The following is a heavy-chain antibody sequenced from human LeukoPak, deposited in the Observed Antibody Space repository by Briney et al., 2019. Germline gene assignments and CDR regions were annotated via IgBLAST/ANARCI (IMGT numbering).Heavy chain of an antibody. D-gene: IGHD5-24*01. V-gene: IGHV4-61*01. CDR2: IYYSGST. Sequence: PSETLSLTCTVSGGSVSSGSYHWSWIRQPPGKGLEWIGYIYYSGSTNYNPSLKSRVTISVDTSKNQFSLKLSSVTAADTAVYYCARDSEMATMNWGQGTLVTVSS. CDR1: GGSVSSGSYH. J-gene: IGHJ4*02. CDR3: ARDSEMATMN.